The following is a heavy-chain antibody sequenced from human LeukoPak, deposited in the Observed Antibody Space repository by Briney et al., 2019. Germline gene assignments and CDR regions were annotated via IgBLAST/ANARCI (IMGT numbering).Heavy chain of an antibody. J-gene: IGHJ2*01. D-gene: IGHD3-16*01. V-gene: IGHV3-15*01. CDR1: GFTFSTYN. Sequence: GGSLRLSCAASGFTFSTYNMNWVRQAPEKGLEWVGRIKTKTDGGTADYAAPVKGRFTISRDDSKNTLYLQMNSLKSEDTGVYYCTTDPALGWYFDLWGRGTLVTVSS. CDR3: TTDPALGWYFDL. CDR2: IKTKTDGGTA.